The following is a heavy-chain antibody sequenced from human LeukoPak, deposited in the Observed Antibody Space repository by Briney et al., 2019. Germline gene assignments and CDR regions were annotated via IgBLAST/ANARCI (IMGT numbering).Heavy chain of an antibody. CDR3: ARDTAMVTYWFDP. V-gene: IGHV1-2*02. D-gene: IGHD5-18*01. CDR2: INPNSGGT. Sequence: ASVKVSCKASGYTFTGYYMHWVRQAPGQGLEWMGWINPNSGGTNYAQKFQGRVTMTRDTSISTAHMELSRLRSDDTAVYYCARDTAMVTYWFDPWGQGTLVTVSS. J-gene: IGHJ5*02. CDR1: GYTFTGYY.